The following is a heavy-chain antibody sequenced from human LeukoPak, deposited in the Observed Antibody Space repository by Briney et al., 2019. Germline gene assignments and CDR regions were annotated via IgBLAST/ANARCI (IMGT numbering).Heavy chain of an antibody. CDR2: IYPGDSDT. J-gene: IGHJ6*03. CDR1: GYRFTRYW. CDR3: ARHGVVGAYYYYYMDV. V-gene: IGHV5-51*01. D-gene: IGHD1-26*01. Sequence: GESLKLSCKGSGYRFTRYWIGWVRQMPGKGLEWMDIIYPGDSDTRYSAPFQAQVTLSDEKSISTAYLQWSSLKASDTAMYYCARHGVVGAYYYYYMDVWGKGTTVTVSS.